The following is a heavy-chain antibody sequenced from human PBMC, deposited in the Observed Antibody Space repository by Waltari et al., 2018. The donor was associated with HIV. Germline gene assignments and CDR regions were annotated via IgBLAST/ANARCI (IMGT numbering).Heavy chain of an antibody. CDR2: INPSGGST. D-gene: IGHD3-16*02. CDR3: ARDGDGITFGGVIADYFVY. CDR1: GYTFTSYY. Sequence: QVQLVQSGAEVKKPGASVKVSCKASGYTFTSYYMHWVRQAPGQGLEWMGIINPSGGSTSYAQKFQGRVTMTRDTSTSTVYMELSSLRSEDTAVYYCARDGDGITFGGVIADYFVYWGQGTLVTVSS. J-gene: IGHJ4*02. V-gene: IGHV1-46*01.